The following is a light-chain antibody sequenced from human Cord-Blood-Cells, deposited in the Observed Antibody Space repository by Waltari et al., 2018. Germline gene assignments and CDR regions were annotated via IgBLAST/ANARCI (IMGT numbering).Light chain of an antibody. J-gene: IGLJ3*02. Sequence: QSALTQPASVSGSPGQSITISCTGTSSDVGCYNLVSWYQQHPGKAPKLMSYEGSKRPSGVSNRFSGSKSGNTASLTISVLQAEDEADYYCCSYAGSSTWVFGGGTKLTVL. CDR3: CSYAGSSTWV. CDR1: SSDVGCYNL. CDR2: EGS. V-gene: IGLV2-23*01.